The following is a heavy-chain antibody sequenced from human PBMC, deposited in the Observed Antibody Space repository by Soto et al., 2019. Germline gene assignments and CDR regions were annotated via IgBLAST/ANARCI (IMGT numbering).Heavy chain of an antibody. CDR1: GYSFSIYW. CDR2: IYPDDSDT. J-gene: IGHJ6*02. D-gene: IGHD3-9*01. CDR3: ARNSLTGYYNYYYSMDV. Sequence: PGESLKISCKSSGYSFSIYWIAWVLLMPGKGLEWMGSIYPDDSDTKYSPSFQGQVTISADKSISAAYLQWSSLKASDTAIYYCARNSLTGYYNYYYSMDVWGQGTTVTVSS. V-gene: IGHV5-51*01.